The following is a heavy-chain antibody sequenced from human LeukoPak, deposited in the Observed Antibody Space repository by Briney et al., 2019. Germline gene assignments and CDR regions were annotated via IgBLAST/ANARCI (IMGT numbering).Heavy chain of an antibody. D-gene: IGHD5-18*01. CDR3: AREGYSYGPTFDY. V-gene: IGHV3-30-3*01. Sequence: GRSLRLSCAASGFTFSSYAMHWVRQAPGKGLEWVAVISYDGSNKYYADSVKGRFTISRDNAKNTLYLQMNSLRAEDTAVYYCAREGYSYGPTFDYWGQGTLVTVSS. CDR2: ISYDGSNK. J-gene: IGHJ4*02. CDR1: GFTFSSYA.